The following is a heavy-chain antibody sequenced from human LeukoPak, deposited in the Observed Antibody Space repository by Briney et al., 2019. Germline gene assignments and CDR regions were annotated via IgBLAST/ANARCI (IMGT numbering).Heavy chain of an antibody. D-gene: IGHD3-10*01. CDR3: ARHYHSPGIWFGELTFDY. CDR2: INHSGST. V-gene: IGHV4-39*01. CDR1: GGSISSSSYY. Sequence: SETLSLTCTVSGGSISSSSYYWGWIRQPPGKGLEWIGEINHSGSTNYNPSLKSRVTISVDTSKNQFSLKLSSVTAADTAVYYCARHYHSPGIWFGELTFDYWGQGTLVTVSS. J-gene: IGHJ4*02.